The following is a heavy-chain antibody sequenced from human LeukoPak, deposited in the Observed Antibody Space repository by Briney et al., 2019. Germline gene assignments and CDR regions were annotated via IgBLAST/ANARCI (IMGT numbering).Heavy chain of an antibody. Sequence: PGGSLRLSCAASGFTFSSYWMSWVRQAPGKELEWVANIKQDGSEKYYVDSVKGRFTISRDNAKNSLYLQMNSLRAEDTAVYCCARRTSGSYSYYFDYWGQGTLVTVSS. J-gene: IGHJ4*02. V-gene: IGHV3-7*01. CDR1: GFTFSSYW. CDR2: IKQDGSEK. CDR3: ARRTSGSYSYYFDY. D-gene: IGHD1-26*01.